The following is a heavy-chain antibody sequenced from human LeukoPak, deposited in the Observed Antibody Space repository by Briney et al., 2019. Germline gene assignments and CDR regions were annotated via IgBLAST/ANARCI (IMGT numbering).Heavy chain of an antibody. D-gene: IGHD1-26*01. J-gene: IGHJ4*02. CDR1: GFTFSSYA. CDR2: ISYNGSNK. CDR3: AERGADAGFDY. V-gene: IGHV3-30-3*01. Sequence: PGGSLRLSCAASGFTFSSYAMHWVRQAPGKGLEWVAVISYNGSNKYYADSVKGRFTISRDNSKNTLYLQMNSLRAEDTAVYYCAERGADAGFDYWGQGTLVTVSS.